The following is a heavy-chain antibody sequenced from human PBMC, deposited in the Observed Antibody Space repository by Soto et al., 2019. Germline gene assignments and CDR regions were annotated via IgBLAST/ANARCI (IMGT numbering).Heavy chain of an antibody. CDR1: GGTFSSYA. D-gene: IGHD4-17*01. CDR3: AREDYGDYSYYYYGMDV. Sequence: QVQLVQSGAEVKKPGSSVKVSCKASGGTFSSYAISWVRQAPGQGLEWMGGIIPIFGTANYEQKFQGRVTITADKSTSTAYIELSSLRAEDTAVYYCAREDYGDYSYYYYGMDVWGQGTTVTVSS. V-gene: IGHV1-69*06. CDR2: IIPIFGTA. J-gene: IGHJ6*02.